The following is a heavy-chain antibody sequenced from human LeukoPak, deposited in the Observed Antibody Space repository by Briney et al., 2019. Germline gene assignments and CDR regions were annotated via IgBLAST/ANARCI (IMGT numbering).Heavy chain of an antibody. Sequence: VGSLRLSCAASGFTFSTYWMHWVRQAPGKGLVWVSRINSDGSSTTYGDSVEGRFTTSRDNTKNTLYLQMNRLIAEDTAVYYCVTLLGYCGGAPCFDDYYFDLWGRGTLVTVSS. CDR2: INSDGSST. D-gene: IGHD2-15*01. V-gene: IGHV3-74*01. CDR1: GFTFSTYW. J-gene: IGHJ2*01. CDR3: VTLLGYCGGAPCFDDYYFDL.